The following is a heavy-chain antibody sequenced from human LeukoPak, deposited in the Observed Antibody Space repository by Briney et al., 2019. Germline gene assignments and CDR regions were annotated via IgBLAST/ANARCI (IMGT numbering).Heavy chain of an antibody. CDR2: IYTSGST. V-gene: IGHV4-4*07. CDR1: GGSISSYY. Sequence: SETLSLTCTVSGGSISSYYWSWIRQPAGKGLEWIGRIYTSGSTNYNPSLKSRVTMSVDTSKNQFSLKLSSVTAADTAVYYCAREYSSWHPYYFDYWGQGTLVTVSS. J-gene: IGHJ4*02. CDR3: AREYSSWHPYYFDY. D-gene: IGHD6-13*01.